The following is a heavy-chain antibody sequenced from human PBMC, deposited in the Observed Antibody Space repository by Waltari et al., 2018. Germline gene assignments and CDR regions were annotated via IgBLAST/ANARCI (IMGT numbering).Heavy chain of an antibody. J-gene: IGHJ4*02. Sequence: EVQLVESGGGLVKPGGSLRLSCAASGFTFSSYSMNWVRQAPGKGLAWVSSISSSSSYIDYADSVKGRFTISRDNAKNSLYLQMNSLRAEDTAVYYCARTRDDFWSGNFDYWGQGTLVTVSS. CDR2: ISSSSSYI. CDR3: ARTRDDFWSGNFDY. V-gene: IGHV3-21*01. CDR1: GFTFSSYS. D-gene: IGHD3-3*01.